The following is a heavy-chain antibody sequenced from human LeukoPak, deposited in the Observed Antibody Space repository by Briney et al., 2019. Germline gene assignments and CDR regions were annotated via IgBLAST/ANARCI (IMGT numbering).Heavy chain of an antibody. Sequence: SETLSLTCAVYGGSFSAYYWSWIRQPPGKGLEWIGEINQSGSTNYNSSLKSRVTISVDTSKKQFSLELTSVTAADTAVYYCARDSWYYDFWSGYFPNHAFDIWGQGTMDTVSS. CDR3: ARDSWYYDFWSGYFPNHAFDI. V-gene: IGHV4-34*01. CDR2: INQSGST. D-gene: IGHD3-3*01. J-gene: IGHJ3*02. CDR1: GGSFSAYY.